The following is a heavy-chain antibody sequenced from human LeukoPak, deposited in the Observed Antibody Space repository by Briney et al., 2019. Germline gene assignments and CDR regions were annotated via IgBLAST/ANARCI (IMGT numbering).Heavy chain of an antibody. J-gene: IGHJ4*02. CDR2: ISGSGSHT. Sequence: GGSLTLSCAASGFTFSDYYMSWIRQAPGKGLEWVSYISGSGSHTTYADSVKGRFTISRDNAKHSLSLQVNSLRDDDTAVYYCARVGSTVAAGTPDYWGQGTLVTVSS. CDR1: GFTFSDYY. CDR3: ARVGSTVAAGTPDY. V-gene: IGHV3-11*06. D-gene: IGHD6-13*01.